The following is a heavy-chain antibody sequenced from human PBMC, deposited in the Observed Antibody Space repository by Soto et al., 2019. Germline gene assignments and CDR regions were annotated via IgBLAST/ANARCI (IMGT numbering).Heavy chain of an antibody. Sequence: TLSLTCTVSGGSISSGGYYWSWIRQHPGKGLEWIVYIYYSVSTYYSPSLKSRFTISEDTSKNRSSLKLSSVTAADTAVYYCARGVGGIVAPGDWFAPGGQGPLVT. CDR1: GGSISSGGYY. CDR3: ARGVGGIVAPGDWFAP. D-gene: IGHD1-26*01. V-gene: IGHV4-31*03. J-gene: IGHJ5*02. CDR2: IYYSVST.